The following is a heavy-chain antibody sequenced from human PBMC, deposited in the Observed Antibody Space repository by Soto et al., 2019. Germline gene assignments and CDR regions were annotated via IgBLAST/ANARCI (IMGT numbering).Heavy chain of an antibody. D-gene: IGHD6-19*01. Sequence: QVQLQVSGPGLVKPSETLSLTCTVSGGSISSYYWSWIRQPPGKGLEWIGYIYYSGSTNYNPSLKSRVTISVDTSKNQFSRKLSSVTAADTAVYYCARNSSGWYIWGQGTLVTVSS. J-gene: IGHJ4*02. CDR2: IYYSGST. V-gene: IGHV4-59*08. CDR1: GGSISSYY. CDR3: ARNSSGWYI.